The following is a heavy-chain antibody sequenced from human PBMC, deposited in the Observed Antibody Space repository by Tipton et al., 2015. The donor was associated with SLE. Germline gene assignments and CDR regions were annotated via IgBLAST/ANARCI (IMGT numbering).Heavy chain of an antibody. Sequence: TLSLTCTVSGGSISSYYLSWFRQPPGKGLEWIGYIYTSGSTNYNPSLKSRVTISVDTSKNQFSLQLSSVTAADTAVYYCARGIAAAVNWFDPWGQGTLVTVSS. V-gene: IGHV4-4*08. D-gene: IGHD6-13*01. CDR3: ARGIAAAVNWFDP. CDR1: GGSISSYY. CDR2: IYTSGST. J-gene: IGHJ5*02.